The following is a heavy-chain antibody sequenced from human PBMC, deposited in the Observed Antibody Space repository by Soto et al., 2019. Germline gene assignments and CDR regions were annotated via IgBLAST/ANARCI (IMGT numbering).Heavy chain of an antibody. CDR2: MYPGDSDT. CDR1: RYSFTSYW. D-gene: IGHD3-22*01. Sequence: PGESLKIACKGSRYSFTSYWIGWVRQMPGKGLEWIWSMYPGDSDTRYSPSFQGQVTISADKSISTAYLQWSSLKASDTAMYYCARAGYDSRGYYCFDCWAQGTLVTVSS. V-gene: IGHV5-51*01. J-gene: IGHJ4*02. CDR3: ARAGYDSRGYYCFDC.